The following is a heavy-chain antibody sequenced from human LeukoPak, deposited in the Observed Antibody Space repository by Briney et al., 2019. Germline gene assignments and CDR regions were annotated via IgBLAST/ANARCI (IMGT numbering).Heavy chain of an antibody. CDR2: MSVSGGST. J-gene: IGHJ4*02. Sequence: QPGGSLRLSCVASRFTFSSSGMSWVRQPPGKGLEWVSAMSVSGGSTYYADSVKGRFTISRDNSKNTLYLQMNSLRAEDTAVYYCAKGPRIAVAGDFDYWGQGTLVTVSS. D-gene: IGHD6-19*01. CDR1: RFTFSSSG. V-gene: IGHV3-23*01. CDR3: AKGPRIAVAGDFDY.